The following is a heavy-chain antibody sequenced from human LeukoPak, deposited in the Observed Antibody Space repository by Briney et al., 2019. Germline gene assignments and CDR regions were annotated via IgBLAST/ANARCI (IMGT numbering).Heavy chain of an antibody. CDR2: ISGSGGST. V-gene: IGHV3-23*01. D-gene: IGHD3-10*01. CDR3: AKEGPYYYGSRRTYYMDV. CDR1: GFTFSSYA. J-gene: IGHJ6*03. Sequence: GGSLRLSCAASGFTFSSYAMSWVRQAPGKGLEWVSAISGSGGSTYYADSVKGRFTISRDNSKNTLYLQMNSLRAEDTAVYYCAKEGPYYYGSRRTYYMDVWGKGTTVTVSS.